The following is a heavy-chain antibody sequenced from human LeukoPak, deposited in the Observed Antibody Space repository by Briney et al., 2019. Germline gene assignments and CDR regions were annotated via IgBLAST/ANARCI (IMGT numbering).Heavy chain of an antibody. Sequence: SETLSLTCAVYGGSFSDYYWSWIRQPPGKGLEWIGEINHRGRTNYNPSLKSRVTISVDTSKNQFSLKLSSVTAADTAVYYCARARIMGATNYFDYWGQGTLVTVSS. CDR3: ARARIMGATNYFDY. V-gene: IGHV4-34*01. D-gene: IGHD1-26*01. CDR1: GGSFSDYY. CDR2: INHRGRT. J-gene: IGHJ4*02.